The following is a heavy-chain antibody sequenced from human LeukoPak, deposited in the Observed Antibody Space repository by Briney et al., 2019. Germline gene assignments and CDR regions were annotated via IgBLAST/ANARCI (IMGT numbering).Heavy chain of an antibody. D-gene: IGHD6-13*01. CDR1: GGSFSGYY. CDR2: INHSGST. V-gene: IGHV4-34*01. CDR3: ARHGSSGIAAAGPFQH. J-gene: IGHJ1*01. Sequence: PSETLSLTCAVYGGSFSGYYWGWIRQPPGKGLEWIGEINHSGSTNYNPSLKSRVTISVDTSKNQFSLKLSSVTAADTAVYYCARHGSSGIAAAGPFQHWGQGTLVTVSS.